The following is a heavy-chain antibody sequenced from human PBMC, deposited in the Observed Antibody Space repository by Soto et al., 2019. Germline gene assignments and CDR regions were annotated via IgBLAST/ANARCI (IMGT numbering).Heavy chain of an antibody. V-gene: IGHV4-59*01. J-gene: IGHJ5*02. CDR1: GGSISGSY. D-gene: IGHD2-2*01. CDR2: IHYSGST. CDR3: TKYRPTDAEEYSFDP. Sequence: PSETLSLTCTVSGGSISGSYWSWIRQTPGKVLEWVGYIHYSGSTTYNPSHKSRVTMSVDSAKNQFSLQLSSVTAADTAVYFCTKYRPTDAEEYSFDPWGQGALVTVSS.